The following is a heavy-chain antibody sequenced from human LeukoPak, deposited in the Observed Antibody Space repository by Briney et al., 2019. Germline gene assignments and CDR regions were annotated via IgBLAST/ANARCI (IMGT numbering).Heavy chain of an antibody. CDR1: GFTFDDYA. V-gene: IGHV3-9*01. CDR3: AKGTQRGNSGWGYFFDQ. J-gene: IGHJ4*02. CDR2: INWNSGRI. Sequence: PGGSLRLSCAATGFTFDDYAMHWVRQAPGKGLEWVSGINWNSGRIDYAGSVKGRFTISRDNAMNSLNLQMNTLRPEDTALYYCAKGTQRGNSGWGYFFDQWGQGTLVTVSS. D-gene: IGHD6-19*01.